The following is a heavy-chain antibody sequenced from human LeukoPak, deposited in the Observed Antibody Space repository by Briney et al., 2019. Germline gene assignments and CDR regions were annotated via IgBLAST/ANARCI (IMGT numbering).Heavy chain of an antibody. V-gene: IGHV3-33*01. J-gene: IGHJ3*02. CDR3: ARGRGYSGYDAFDI. CDR1: GFTFSSYG. D-gene: IGHD5-12*01. CDR2: IWFDGSNK. Sequence: GRSLRLSCAASGFTFSSYGMHWVRQAPGKGQEWVAVIWFDGSNKYYADSVKGRLTISRDNSKNTLYLQMNSLRTEDTAVYYCARGRGYSGYDAFDIWGQGTMVTVSS.